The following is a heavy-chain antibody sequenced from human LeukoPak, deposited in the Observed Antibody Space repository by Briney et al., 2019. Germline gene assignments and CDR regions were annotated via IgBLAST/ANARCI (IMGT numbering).Heavy chain of an antibody. CDR2: ISSSSSTI. Sequence: GGSLRLSCAASGFTFSSYAMSWVRQAPGKGLEWVSYISSSSSTIYYADSVKGRFTISRDNAKNSLYLQMNSLRDEDTAVYYCARDQQLAYYYYYGMDVWGQGTTVTVSS. V-gene: IGHV3-48*02. D-gene: IGHD6-13*01. CDR3: ARDQQLAYYYYYGMDV. J-gene: IGHJ6*02. CDR1: GFTFSSYA.